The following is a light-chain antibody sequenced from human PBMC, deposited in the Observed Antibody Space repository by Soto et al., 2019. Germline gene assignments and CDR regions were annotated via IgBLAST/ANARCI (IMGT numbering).Light chain of an antibody. Sequence: EIVLTQSPATLSLSPGETATLSCRASQSVSSYLAWYQHKPGQAPRLLIYDASTRATGIPARFSGSGSGTDFTLTISSLEPEDFAVYYCQQRKNWPPLTFGGGTKVDNK. CDR1: QSVSSY. CDR3: QQRKNWPPLT. V-gene: IGKV3-11*01. J-gene: IGKJ4*01. CDR2: DAS.